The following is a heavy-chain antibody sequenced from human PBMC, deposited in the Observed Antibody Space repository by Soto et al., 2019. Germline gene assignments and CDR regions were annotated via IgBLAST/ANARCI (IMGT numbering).Heavy chain of an antibody. CDR2: THYSGGA. Sequence: QVQLHESGPGLVKPSETLSLTCTVSGGSFSDYYWSWIRQPPGKGLEWVGYTHYSGGALYSPSLKSRVVMSVDTSNKQISLRLNSVSAADTAVYYCASGRPRTDCSSGVCYPVAGYFYMDVWGKGTVVSVSS. CDR3: ASGRPRTDCSSGVCYPVAGYFYMDV. J-gene: IGHJ6*03. D-gene: IGHD2-8*01. V-gene: IGHV4-59*08. CDR1: GGSFSDYY.